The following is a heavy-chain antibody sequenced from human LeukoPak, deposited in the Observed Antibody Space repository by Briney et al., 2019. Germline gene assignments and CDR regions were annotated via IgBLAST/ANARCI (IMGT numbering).Heavy chain of an antibody. V-gene: IGHV3-23*01. CDR2: ISGSGGTT. CDR1: GFTFSSYA. J-gene: IGHJ6*03. Sequence: PGGSLRLSYAASGFTFSSYAMSWVRQAPGEGLEWVSGISGSGGTTYYADSMKGRFTISRDNSKNTLYLQMNSLRAEDTAVYYCANSFREDCSGTRCQVYYYMDVWGKGTTVTVSS. CDR3: ANSFREDCSGTRCQVYYYMDV. D-gene: IGHD2-2*01.